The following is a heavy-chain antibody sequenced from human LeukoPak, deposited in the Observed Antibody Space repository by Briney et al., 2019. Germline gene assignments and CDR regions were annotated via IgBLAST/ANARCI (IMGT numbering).Heavy chain of an antibody. Sequence: GASVKVSCKASGYTFTSYYMHWVRQAPGQGLERMGIINPSGGSTSYAQKFQGRVTMTRDTSTSTVYMELSSLRSEDTAVYYCARAVVVAAGFDYWGQGTLVTVSS. J-gene: IGHJ4*02. CDR2: INPSGGST. D-gene: IGHD2-15*01. CDR3: ARAVVVAAGFDY. V-gene: IGHV1-46*01. CDR1: GYTFTSYY.